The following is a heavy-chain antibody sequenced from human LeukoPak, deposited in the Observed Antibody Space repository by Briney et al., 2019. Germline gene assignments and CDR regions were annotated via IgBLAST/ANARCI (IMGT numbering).Heavy chain of an antibody. D-gene: IGHD3-9*01. CDR2: IIPIFGTA. Sequence: SVKVSCKASGGTFSSYAISWVRQAPGQGLEWMGGIIPIFGTANYAQKFQGRVTITANESTSTAYMELSSLRSEDTAVYYCARDYYDILTGYYNPSWNDYWGQGTLVTVSS. CDR3: ARDYYDILTGYYNPSWNDY. V-gene: IGHV1-69*01. CDR1: GGTFSSYA. J-gene: IGHJ4*02.